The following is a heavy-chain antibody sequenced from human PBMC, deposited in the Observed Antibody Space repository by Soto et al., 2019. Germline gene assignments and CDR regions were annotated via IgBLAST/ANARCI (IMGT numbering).Heavy chain of an antibody. V-gene: IGHV3-74*01. Sequence: EVQLVESGGGLVQPGGSLRLSCAASGFTFNTYWMHWVRQAPGKGLVWVSRINTDGSTTNYVDSVERRFTIASDNAKNTLYLQMNSLSAKDTAVYYCARVRVGAYHFDYWGQGTLVTVSS. CDR1: GFTFNTYW. J-gene: IGHJ4*02. D-gene: IGHD1-26*01. CDR2: INTDGSTT. CDR3: ARVRVGAYHFDY.